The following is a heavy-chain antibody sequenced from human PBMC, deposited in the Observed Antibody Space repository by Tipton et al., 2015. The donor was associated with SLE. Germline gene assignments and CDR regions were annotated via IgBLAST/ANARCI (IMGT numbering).Heavy chain of an antibody. CDR3: AKRDRIAVAAPTLFDY. CDR2: INSDGSIT. D-gene: IGHD6-19*01. CDR1: GFTFSNYW. Sequence: SLRLSCAASGFTFSNYWIHWVRRSPGKGLVWVSRINSDGSITTYADSVKGRFTISRDNSKNTPYLQMNSLRAEDTAVYYCAKRDRIAVAAPTLFDYWGQGALVTVSS. J-gene: IGHJ4*02. V-gene: IGHV3-74*01.